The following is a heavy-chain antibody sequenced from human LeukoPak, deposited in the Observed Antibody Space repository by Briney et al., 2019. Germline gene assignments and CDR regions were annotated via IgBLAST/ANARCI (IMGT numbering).Heavy chain of an antibody. CDR3: AKDADSPYDY. CDR1: GFTFSSYG. Sequence: PGRSLRLSCAASGFTFSSYGMHWARQAPGKGLEWVAVISYDGSNKYYADSVKGRFTISRDNSKNTLYLQMNSLRAEDTAVYYCAKDADSPYDYWGQGTLVTVSS. J-gene: IGHJ4*02. V-gene: IGHV3-30*18. CDR2: ISYDGSNK. D-gene: IGHD2-15*01.